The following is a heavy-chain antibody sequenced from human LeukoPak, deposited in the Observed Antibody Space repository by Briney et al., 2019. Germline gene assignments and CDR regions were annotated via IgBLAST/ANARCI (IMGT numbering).Heavy chain of an antibody. D-gene: IGHD2-8*01. CDR2: INHSGST. J-gene: IGHJ4*02. Sequence: PSETLPLTCAVYGGTFSGYYWRWIRQPPGKGLEWMGEINHSGSTNYYPSLTSRGTIFLDTSKNQFSHMLSNVTTADTAVFYFSGASLIRYFDCSGQGSLVTVSS. CDR1: GGTFSGYY. CDR3: SGASLIRYFDC. V-gene: IGHV4-34*01.